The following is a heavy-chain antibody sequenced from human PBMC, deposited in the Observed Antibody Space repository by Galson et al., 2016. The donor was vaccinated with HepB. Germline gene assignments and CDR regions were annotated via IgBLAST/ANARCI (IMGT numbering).Heavy chain of an antibody. J-gene: IGHJ6*02. Sequence: SLSLSCAASGCRFGSYGMHWVRQAPGKGLEWVAYIPIDGSNKYYSDSVNGRFTISRDNSKNTVYLQMNSLRAEDTAVYYCAKDPYYGSDRGYGMDVWGQGTTVTVSS. V-gene: IGHV3-30*02. CDR3: AKDPYYGSDRGYGMDV. CDR2: IPIDGSNK. D-gene: IGHD3-10*01. CDR1: GCRFGSYG.